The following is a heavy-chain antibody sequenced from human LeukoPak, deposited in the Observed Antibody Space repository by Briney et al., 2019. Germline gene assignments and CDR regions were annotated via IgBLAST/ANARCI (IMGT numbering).Heavy chain of an antibody. CDR3: ARDHHEGSGALSGSYPRLYWYFDL. D-gene: IGHD1-26*01. V-gene: IGHV1-46*01. Sequence: VASVKVSCKASGYTFTSYYMHWVRQAPGQGLEWMGIINPSGGSTSYAQKFQGRVTMTRDMSTSTVYMELSSLRSEDTAVYYCARDHHEGSGALSGSYPRLYWYFDLWGRGTLVTVSS. CDR2: INPSGGST. CDR1: GYTFTSYY. J-gene: IGHJ2*01.